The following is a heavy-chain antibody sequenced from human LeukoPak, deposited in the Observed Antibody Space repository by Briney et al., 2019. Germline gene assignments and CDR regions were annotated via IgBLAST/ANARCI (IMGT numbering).Heavy chain of an antibody. Sequence: PGGSLRLSCAASGFTLSNAWMNWVRQAPGKGLEWVGLIKSKTNGETRDYAAPVKGRFTISRDDSDNTLYLQMNSLRAEDTAVYYCARAYYDSSGYPFDYYYYYMDVWGKGTTVTVSS. CDR1: GFTLSNAW. CDR3: ARAYYDSSGYPFDYYYYYMDV. D-gene: IGHD3-22*01. J-gene: IGHJ6*03. V-gene: IGHV3-15*01. CDR2: IKSKTNGETR.